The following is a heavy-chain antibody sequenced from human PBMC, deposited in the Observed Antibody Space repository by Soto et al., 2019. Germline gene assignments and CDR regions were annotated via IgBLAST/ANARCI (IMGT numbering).Heavy chain of an antibody. V-gene: IGHV3-30-3*01. Sequence: QVQLVDSGGGVVQPGRSLRLSCAASGFTFTTYAMHWVRQAPGKGLEWVAVISYDGSDEFYADSVKGRFTIFRDNSKDTLYLQMNSLRAEDTAVYYCAIGHSSGWYQFDYWGQGTLVTVSS. CDR2: ISYDGSDE. CDR3: AIGHSSGWYQFDY. J-gene: IGHJ4*02. CDR1: GFTFTTYA. D-gene: IGHD6-19*01.